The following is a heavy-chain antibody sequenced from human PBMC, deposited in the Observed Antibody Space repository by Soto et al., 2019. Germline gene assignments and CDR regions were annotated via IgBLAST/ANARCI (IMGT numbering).Heavy chain of an antibody. J-gene: IGHJ6*02. CDR2: ISAYNGNT. CDR3: ARDKSRYYYYGMDV. Sequence: ASVKVSCKASGYTFTSYGISWVRQAPGQGLEWMGWISAYNGNTNYAQKLQGRVTMTTDTSTGTAYMELRSLRSDDTAVYYCARDKSRYYYYGMDVWGQGTTVTVSS. CDR1: GYTFTSYG. V-gene: IGHV1-18*01.